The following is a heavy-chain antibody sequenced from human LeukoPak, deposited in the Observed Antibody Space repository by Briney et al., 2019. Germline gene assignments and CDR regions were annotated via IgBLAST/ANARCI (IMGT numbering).Heavy chain of an antibody. D-gene: IGHD3/OR15-3a*01. CDR2: ISAYNGNT. V-gene: IGHV1-18*01. CDR1: GYTSTSYG. J-gene: IGHJ6*03. Sequence: ASVKVSCKASGYTSTSYGISWVRQAPGQGLEWMGWISAYNGNTNYAQKLQGRVTMTTDTSTSTAYMELRSLRSDDTAVYYCARDPRVDWYAFSQRYYYYYMDVWGKGTTVTISS. CDR3: ARDPRVDWYAFSQRYYYYYMDV.